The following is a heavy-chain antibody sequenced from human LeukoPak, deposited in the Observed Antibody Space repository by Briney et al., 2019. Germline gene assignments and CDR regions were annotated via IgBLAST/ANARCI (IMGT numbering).Heavy chain of an antibody. D-gene: IGHD3-22*01. J-gene: IGHJ4*02. CDR3: ARGAYYYDSSGYVYFDY. V-gene: IGHV4-31*03. CDR1: GGSISSGGYY. CDR2: IYYSGST. Sequence: PSETLSLTCTVSGGSISSGGYYWSWIRQHQGKGLEWIGYIYYSGSTYYNPSLKSRVTISVDTSKNQFSLKLSSVTAADTAVYYCARGAYYYDSSGYVYFDYWGQGTLVTVSS.